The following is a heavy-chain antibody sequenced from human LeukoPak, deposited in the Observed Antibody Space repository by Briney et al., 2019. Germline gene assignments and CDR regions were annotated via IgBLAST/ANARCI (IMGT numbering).Heavy chain of an antibody. CDR1: GYTFTSYY. D-gene: IGHD4-17*01. CDR2: INPSGGST. Sequence: GASVKVSCKASGYTFTSYYMHWVGQAPGQGLEWMGIINPSGGSTSYAQKFQGRVTMTRDTSTSTVYKELSSLRSEDTAVYYCARSPEPTVTDDYWGQGTLVTVSS. J-gene: IGHJ4*02. CDR3: ARSPEPTVTDDY. V-gene: IGHV1-46*01.